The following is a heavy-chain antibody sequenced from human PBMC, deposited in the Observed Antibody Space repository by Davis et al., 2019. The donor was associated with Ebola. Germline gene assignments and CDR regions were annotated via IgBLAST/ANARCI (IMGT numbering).Heavy chain of an antibody. J-gene: IGHJ4*02. V-gene: IGHV4-34*01. CDR1: GGSFSGYY. CDR3: ARSSHGGTYLHYFHY. Sequence: SETLSLTCAVYGGSFSGYYWSWIRQPPGKGLEWIGEINRSGSTNYNPSLKCRITISVDTSKNPFSLKLTSVTAADTAVYYCARSSHGGTYLHYFHYWGQGTLVTVSS. D-gene: IGHD4-23*01. CDR2: INRSGST.